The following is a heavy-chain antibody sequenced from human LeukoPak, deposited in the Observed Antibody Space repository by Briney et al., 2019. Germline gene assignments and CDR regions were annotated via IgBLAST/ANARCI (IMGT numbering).Heavy chain of an antibody. J-gene: IGHJ4*02. CDR3: ARCPISVAGTGRTGNFDY. D-gene: IGHD6-19*01. CDR2: IYPGDSDT. CDR1: GYSFTSYW. V-gene: IGHV5-51*01. Sequence: GESLKISCKGSGYSFTSYWIGWVRQMPGKGLEWMGIIYPGDSDTRYSPSFQGQVTISADKSISTAYLQWSSLKASDTAMYYCARCPISVAGTGRTGNFDYWGQGTLVTVSS.